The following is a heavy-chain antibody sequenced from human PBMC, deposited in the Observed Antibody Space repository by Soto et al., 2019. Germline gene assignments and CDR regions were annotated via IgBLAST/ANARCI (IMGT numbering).Heavy chain of an antibody. CDR2: IYHGGTT. J-gene: IGHJ4*02. V-gene: IGHV4-4*02. Sequence: QVQLQESGPGLVMPSGTLSLTCAVSGASITSSEWWNWVRQPPGRGLEWIGEIYHGGTTIYNPSPKSRVTISVDESKNHFTLKMTSVTVADTAVYYCARDFKAPNDAWAFDYWGQGTLVTVSS. CDR1: GASITSSEW. CDR3: ARDFKAPNDAWAFDY. D-gene: IGHD3-16*01.